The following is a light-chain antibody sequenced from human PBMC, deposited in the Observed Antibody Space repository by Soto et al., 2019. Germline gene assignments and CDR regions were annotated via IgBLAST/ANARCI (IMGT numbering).Light chain of an antibody. CDR2: TSG. V-gene: IGKV1-39*01. J-gene: IGKJ2*01. CDR1: QRIITY. Sequence: DIHMTQSPSSLSASVGDRVTVSCRASQRIITYVNWYQQKPGEAPKLLITTSGTLQRGVPSRFSGSGSGTDFTLTISSLQPADFATYFCQQTYSTPYTFGQGTKLEIK. CDR3: QQTYSTPYT.